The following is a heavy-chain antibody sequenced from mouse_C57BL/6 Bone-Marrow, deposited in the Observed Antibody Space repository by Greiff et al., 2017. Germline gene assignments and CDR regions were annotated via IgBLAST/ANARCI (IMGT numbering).Heavy chain of an antibody. Sequence: QVQLQQPGAELVMPGASVKLSCKASGYTFTSYWMHWVKQRPGQGLEWIGEIDPSDSYTNYNQKFKGKSTLTVDKSSSTAYMQLSSLTSEDSAVYYRARGGASMITPWYFDVWGTGTTVTVSS. V-gene: IGHV1-69*01. CDR1: GYTFTSYW. D-gene: IGHD2-4*01. CDR2: IDPSDSYT. J-gene: IGHJ1*03. CDR3: ARGGASMITPWYFDV.